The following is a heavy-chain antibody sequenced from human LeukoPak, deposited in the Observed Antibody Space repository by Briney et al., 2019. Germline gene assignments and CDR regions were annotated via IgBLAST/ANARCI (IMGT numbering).Heavy chain of an antibody. Sequence: SETLSLTCTVSGGSISSSSYYWGWIRQPPGKGLEWIGEINHSGSTNYNPSLKSRVTISVDTSKNQFSLKLSSVTAADTAVYYCARVHYYDSSGYYYFDYWGQGTLVTVSS. D-gene: IGHD3-22*01. CDR3: ARVHYYDSSGYYYFDY. V-gene: IGHV4-39*07. CDR1: GGSISSSSYY. J-gene: IGHJ4*02. CDR2: INHSGST.